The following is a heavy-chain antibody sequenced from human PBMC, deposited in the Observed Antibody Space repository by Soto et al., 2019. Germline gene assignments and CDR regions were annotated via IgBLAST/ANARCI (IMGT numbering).Heavy chain of an antibody. V-gene: IGHV3-30*18. CDR1: GFTFSSYG. Sequence: PGGSLRLSCAASGFTFSSYGMHWVRQAPGKGLEWVAVISYDGSNKYYADSVKGRFTISRDNSKNTLYLQMNSPRAEDTAVYYCAKDGGSYLSFYFDYWGQGTLVTVSS. CDR2: ISYDGSNK. CDR3: AKDGGSYLSFYFDY. D-gene: IGHD1-26*01. J-gene: IGHJ4*02.